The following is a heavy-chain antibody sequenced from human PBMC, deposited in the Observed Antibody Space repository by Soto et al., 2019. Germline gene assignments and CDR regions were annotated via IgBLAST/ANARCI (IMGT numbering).Heavy chain of an antibody. CDR2: IYYSGST. D-gene: IGHD1-26*01. J-gene: IGHJ5*02. CDR1: GGSISSSSYY. CDR3: AKDSVPGPGPYNGAYYSPFVS. V-gene: IGHV4-39*07. Sequence: SETLSLTCTVSGGSISSSSYYWGWIRQPPGKGLEWIGSIYYSGSTYYNPSLKSRVTISVDTSKNQFSLKLSSVTAEDTAIYYCAKDSVPGPGPYNGAYYSPFVSWGQGTPVTVSS.